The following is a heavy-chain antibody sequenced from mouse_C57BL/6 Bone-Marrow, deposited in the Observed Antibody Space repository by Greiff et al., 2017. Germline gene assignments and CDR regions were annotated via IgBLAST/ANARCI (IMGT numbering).Heavy chain of an antibody. CDR1: GFSLTSYG. D-gene: IGHD1-1*01. V-gene: IGHV2-5*01. J-gene: IGHJ4*01. CDR3: AIHYYGSSYDYAMDY. CDR2: IWRGGST. Sequence: VKLQESGPGLVQPSQSLSITCTVSGFSLTSYGVHWVRQSPGKGLAWLGVIWRGGSTDYNAAFMSRLSITKDNSKSQVFFKMNSLQADDTAIYYCAIHYYGSSYDYAMDYWGQGTSVTVSS.